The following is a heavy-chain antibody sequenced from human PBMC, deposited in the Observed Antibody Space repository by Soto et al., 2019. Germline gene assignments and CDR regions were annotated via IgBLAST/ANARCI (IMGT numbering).Heavy chain of an antibody. D-gene: IGHD1-1*01. CDR2: ISYDGSNK. CDR1: GSTFSSYG. Sequence: PGGSLRLSCAASGSTFSSYGMHWVRQAPGKGLEWVAVISYDGSNKYYADSVKGRFTISRDNSKNTLYLQMNSLRAEDTAVYYCALLRTGNFDYWGQGTLVTVSS. CDR3: ALLRTGNFDY. J-gene: IGHJ4*02. V-gene: IGHV3-30*03.